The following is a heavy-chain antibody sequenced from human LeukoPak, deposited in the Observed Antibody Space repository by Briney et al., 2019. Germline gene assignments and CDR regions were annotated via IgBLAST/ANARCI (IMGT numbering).Heavy chain of an antibody. D-gene: IGHD1-14*01. V-gene: IGHV3-23*01. CDR3: ARDRGKNWFDP. CDR1: GFTFSSYG. CDR2: ISGSGGST. J-gene: IGHJ5*02. Sequence: GGSLRLSCAASGFTFSSYGMSWVRQAPGKGLEWVSAISGSGGSTYYADSEKGRFTISRDDSKNTLYLQMNSLRAEDTAVYYCARDRGKNWFDPWGQGTLVTVSS.